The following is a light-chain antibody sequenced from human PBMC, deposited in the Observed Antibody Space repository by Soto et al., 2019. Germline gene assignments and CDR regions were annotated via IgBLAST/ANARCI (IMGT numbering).Light chain of an antibody. CDR3: QQYDDWLRLT. Sequence: EIVMTQSPATLSVSPGERATLSCRASQSVNIYLAWYKQKPGQAPRLLIFGATYRATGIPARFSGSGSGTEFNLTISSLQSEDFGVYFCQQYDDWLRLTFGGGTKVDIK. V-gene: IGKV3D-15*01. CDR2: GAT. J-gene: IGKJ4*01. CDR1: QSVNIY.